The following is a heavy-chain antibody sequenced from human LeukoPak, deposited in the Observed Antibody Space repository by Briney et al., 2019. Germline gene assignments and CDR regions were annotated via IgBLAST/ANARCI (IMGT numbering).Heavy chain of an antibody. CDR3: AKAVWYSGSYYIDY. J-gene: IGHJ4*02. Sequence: GGSLRLSCAASGFTFSSYAMSWVRKAPGKGLEWVSAISGSGGSTYYADSVKGRFTISRDNSKNTLYLQMNSLRAEDTAVYYCAKAVWYSGSYYIDYWGQGTLVTVSS. D-gene: IGHD1-26*01. V-gene: IGHV3-23*01. CDR2: ISGSGGST. CDR1: GFTFSSYA.